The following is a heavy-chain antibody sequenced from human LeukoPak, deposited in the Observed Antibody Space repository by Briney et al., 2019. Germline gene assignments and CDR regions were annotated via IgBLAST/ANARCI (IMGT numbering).Heavy chain of an antibody. Sequence: GGSLRLSCAASGFTFSTYGMSWVRQAPGKGLEWVSAIRGNGGKTYYADSVKGRFTISRDNSKNTLYLQMNSLRAEDTAVYYCARDPRYCSSTSCHYYGMDVWGQGTTVTVSS. V-gene: IGHV3-23*01. CDR1: GFTFSTYG. CDR2: IRGNGGKT. J-gene: IGHJ6*02. CDR3: ARDPRYCSSTSCHYYGMDV. D-gene: IGHD2-2*01.